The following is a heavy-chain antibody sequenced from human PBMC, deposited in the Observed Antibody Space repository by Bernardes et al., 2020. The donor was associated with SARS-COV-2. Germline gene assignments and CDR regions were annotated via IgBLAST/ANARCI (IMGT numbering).Heavy chain of an antibody. V-gene: IGHV4-59*08. CDR3: ARQDIGAIFGVVITPAGMDV. J-gene: IGHJ6*02. Sequence: SETLSLTCTVSGGSISSYYWSWIRQPPGKGLEWIGYIYYSGSTNYNPSLKSRVTISVDTSKNQFSLKPSSVTAADTAVYYCARQDIGAIFGVVITPAGMDVWGQGTTVTVSS. D-gene: IGHD3-3*01. CDR1: GGSISSYY. CDR2: IYYSGST.